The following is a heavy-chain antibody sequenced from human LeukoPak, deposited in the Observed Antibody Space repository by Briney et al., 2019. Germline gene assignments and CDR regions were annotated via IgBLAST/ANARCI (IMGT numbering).Heavy chain of an antibody. D-gene: IGHD4-17*01. Sequence: PSETLSLTCTVSGGSISSGDHYWSWIRQPPGKGLEWIGYIYYSGSTYYNPSLKSRVTISVDTSKNQFSLKLSSVTAADTAVYYCAREAYGDYVVYWGQGTLVTVSS. J-gene: IGHJ4*02. V-gene: IGHV4-30-4*01. CDR2: IYYSGST. CDR3: AREAYGDYVVY. CDR1: GGSISSGDHY.